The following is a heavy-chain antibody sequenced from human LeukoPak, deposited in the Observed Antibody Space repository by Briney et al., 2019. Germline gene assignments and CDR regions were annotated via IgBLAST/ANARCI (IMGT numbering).Heavy chain of an antibody. CDR3: AKDMGSRTAGGFDY. D-gene: IGHD1-14*01. CDR1: GFTFDDYA. V-gene: IGHV3-9*01. Sequence: GGSLRLSCAASGFTFDDYAMHWVRQAPGKGLERVSGISWNSGSIGYADSVKGRFTISRDNAKNSLYLQMNSLRAEDTALYYCAKDMGSRTAGGFDYWGQGTLVTVSS. J-gene: IGHJ4*02. CDR2: ISWNSGSI.